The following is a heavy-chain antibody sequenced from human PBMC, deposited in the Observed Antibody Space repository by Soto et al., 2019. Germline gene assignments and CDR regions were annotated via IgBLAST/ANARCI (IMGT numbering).Heavy chain of an antibody. J-gene: IGHJ2*01. V-gene: IGHV3-13*04. Sequence: GFLRPRCGAAGVTFGGFDMHWVRQATGEGLEWVSGIGVAGNTNYADSVKGRFTISRENAKNSLDLQMNSLRAGDTAVYYCVASTAPLWRYFDLWGRGTLVTVSS. CDR2: IGVAGNT. D-gene: IGHD2-2*01. CDR1: GVTFGGFD. CDR3: VASTAPLWRYFDL.